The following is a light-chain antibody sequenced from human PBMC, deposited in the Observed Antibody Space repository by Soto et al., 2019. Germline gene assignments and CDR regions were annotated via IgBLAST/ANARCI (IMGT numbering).Light chain of an antibody. V-gene: IGKV3-20*01. J-gene: IGKJ5*01. CDR1: QSIGSTY. Sequence: EIVLTQSPGTLSLSPGERATLSCRASQSIGSTYLAWYQQKPGQAPRLLIYDASSRATGIPDRFSGSGSGTDFTLTISRLEPEDFAVYYCQQYDSSFTFGQGTRLEI. CDR2: DAS. CDR3: QQYDSSFT.